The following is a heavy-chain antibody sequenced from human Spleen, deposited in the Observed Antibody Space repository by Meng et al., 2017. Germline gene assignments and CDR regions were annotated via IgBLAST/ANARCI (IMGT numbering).Heavy chain of an antibody. Sequence: AQSQQCGARLLKTSQTLSLTCTLSGGSISSGGYYWSWIRQHPGKGLEWIGYIYYSGRTYYNPSLKSRVTISVDTSKNQFSLKLSSVTAADTAVYFCARGELLWDYWGQGTLVTVSS. V-gene: IGHV4-30-4*08. CDR2: IYYSGRT. CDR3: ARGELLWDY. J-gene: IGHJ4*02. CDR1: GGSISSGGYY. D-gene: IGHD2-2*01.